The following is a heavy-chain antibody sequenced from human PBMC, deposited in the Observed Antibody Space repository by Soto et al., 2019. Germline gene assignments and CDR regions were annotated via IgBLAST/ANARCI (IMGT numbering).Heavy chain of an antibody. CDR1: GYIFINYA. V-gene: IGHV1-3*01. J-gene: IGHJ4*02. CDR2: INVGDGNT. CDR3: ARGTVNTGALFDY. D-gene: IGHD4-17*01. Sequence: QVQLVQSGAEVKKPGASVKVSCKASGYIFINYAIHWVRQAPGQRLEWMGWINVGDGNTRYSQTFQGRVTITRDTSATTAHMELSSLRSEVTAVYYCARGTVNTGALFDYWGQGTLVTVSS.